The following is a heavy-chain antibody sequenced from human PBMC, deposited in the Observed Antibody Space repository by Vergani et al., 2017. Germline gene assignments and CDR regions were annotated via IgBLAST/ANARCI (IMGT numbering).Heavy chain of an antibody. V-gene: IGHV3-23*01. J-gene: IGHJ4*02. Sequence: EVQLLESGGGLVQPGGSLSLSCAASGFTFRSYAMSWVRQAPGRGLGWFSAISGSGGSTYYEASVKGRFTISRDNSKNTLYLQMNSLRAEDTAVYYCASGGSRPDTYYFDYWGQGTLVTVSS. CDR1: GFTFRSYA. D-gene: IGHD2-15*01. CDR2: ISGSGGST. CDR3: ASGGSRPDTYYFDY.